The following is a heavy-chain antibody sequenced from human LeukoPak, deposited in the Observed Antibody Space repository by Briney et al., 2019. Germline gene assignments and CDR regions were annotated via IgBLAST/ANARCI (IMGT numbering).Heavy chain of an antibody. D-gene: IGHD2-2*01. CDR3: ARHSSTSRWSPPHY. V-gene: IGHV3-7*01. CDR2: IKQDGSEK. Sequence: GGSLRLSSAPSRFPFTSYWMTWVRQAPGKGLEWVADIKQDGSEKYYLGAVEGRFTISRDNPNKSVYLQINSLRVEDTALYFCARHSSTSRWSPPHYWGQGSLVTVSS. J-gene: IGHJ4*02. CDR1: RFPFTSYW.